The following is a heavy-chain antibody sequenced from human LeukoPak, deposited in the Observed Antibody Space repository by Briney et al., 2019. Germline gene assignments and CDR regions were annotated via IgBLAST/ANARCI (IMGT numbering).Heavy chain of an antibody. D-gene: IGHD4-23*01. V-gene: IGHV4-38-2*01. CDR1: GYSISSGYY. CDR2: IYHSGST. Sequence: PSETLSLTCAASGYSISSGYYWGWIRQPPGKGLEWIGSIYHSGSTYYNPSLKSRVTISVDTSKNQFSLKLSSVTAADTAVYHCARRYGGIRPDAFDIWGQGTMVTVSS. CDR3: ARRYGGIRPDAFDI. J-gene: IGHJ3*02.